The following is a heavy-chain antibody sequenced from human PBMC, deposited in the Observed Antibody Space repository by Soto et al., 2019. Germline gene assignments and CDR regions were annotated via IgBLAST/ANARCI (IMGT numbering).Heavy chain of an antibody. J-gene: IGHJ5*02. CDR1: GGSFSPNY. CDR3: ARLGAFYQSLDP. Sequence: QVQLQESGPGLVKPSETLSLTCRLSGGSFSPNYWGWFRQSPGKGLEWVGYIYYGGTTSYNPSLKSRVTISLETSKSHFSRRLNSVTAADTAVYYCARLGAFYQSLDPWGPGTLVTVSS. D-gene: IGHD3-3*02. V-gene: IGHV4-59*08. CDR2: IYYGGTT.